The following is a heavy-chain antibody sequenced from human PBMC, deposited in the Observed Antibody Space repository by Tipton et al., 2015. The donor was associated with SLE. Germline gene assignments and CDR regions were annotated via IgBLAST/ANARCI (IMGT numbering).Heavy chain of an antibody. CDR3: ARSSNVLRWRGYFDY. CDR1: GGSISSSSYY. J-gene: IGHJ4*02. V-gene: IGHV4-39*07. D-gene: IGHD3-3*01. Sequence: TLSLTCTVSGGSISSSSYYWGWIRQPPGKGLEWIGSIYYSGSTYYNPSLKSRVTISVDTSKNQFSLKLSSVTAADTAVYYCARSSNVLRWRGYFDYWGQGTLVTVSS. CDR2: IYYSGST.